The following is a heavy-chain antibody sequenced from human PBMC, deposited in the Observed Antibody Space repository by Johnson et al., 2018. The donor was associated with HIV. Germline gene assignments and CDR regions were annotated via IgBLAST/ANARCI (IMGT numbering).Heavy chain of an antibody. Sequence: QVQLVESGGGLVQPGGSLRLSCVGSGFTFSSSALHWVRQAPGKGLEWVAVLSYDGSNKYYADSVKGRFTISRDNSKNTLYLQMNSLRAEDTAVYYCARGGIAAAGDAFDIWGQGTMVTVSS. J-gene: IGHJ3*02. D-gene: IGHD6-13*01. CDR2: LSYDGSNK. CDR3: ARGGIAAAGDAFDI. V-gene: IGHV3-30-3*01. CDR1: GFTFSSSA.